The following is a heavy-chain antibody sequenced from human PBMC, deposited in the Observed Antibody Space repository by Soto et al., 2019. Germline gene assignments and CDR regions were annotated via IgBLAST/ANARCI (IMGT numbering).Heavy chain of an antibody. D-gene: IGHD6-13*01. CDR3: ARDLAAVPRAFDY. J-gene: IGHJ4*02. Sequence: SETLSLTCTVSGGSISSYFYIWFRQPPGKGLEWIGSVYYTGTTDYNPSLKSRVTISVDTSKTQFSLNLRSVTAADTAVYYCARDLAAVPRAFDYWGRGTLVTVSS. CDR1: GGSISSYF. CDR2: VYYTGTT. V-gene: IGHV4-59*01.